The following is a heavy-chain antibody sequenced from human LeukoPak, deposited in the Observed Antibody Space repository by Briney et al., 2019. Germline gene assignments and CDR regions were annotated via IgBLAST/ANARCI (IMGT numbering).Heavy chain of an antibody. Sequence: GASVKVSCKASGYTFTSYYMHWVRQAPGQGLEWMGIINPSGGSTSYAQKFQGIVTMTRDMSTSTVYMELSSLRSEDTAVYYCASGVMLSGFDYWGQGTLVTVSS. CDR3: ASGVMLSGFDY. V-gene: IGHV1-46*01. J-gene: IGHJ4*02. CDR1: GYTFTSYY. CDR2: INPSGGST. D-gene: IGHD3-16*01.